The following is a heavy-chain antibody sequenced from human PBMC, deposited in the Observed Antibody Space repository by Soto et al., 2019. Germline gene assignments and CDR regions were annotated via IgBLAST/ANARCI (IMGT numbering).Heavy chain of an antibody. CDR1: GFTFSSYS. CDR2: ISSSSSYI. D-gene: IGHD2-21*02. V-gene: IGHV3-21*01. J-gene: IGHJ6*02. Sequence: EVQLVESGGGLVKPGGSLRLSCAASGFTFSSYSMNWVRQAPGKGLEWVSSISSSSSYIYYADSVKGRFTIPRDNAKNSLYLQMNSLRAEDTAVYYCARAVTGGDYYYGMDVWGQGTTVTVSS. CDR3: ARAVTGGDYYYGMDV.